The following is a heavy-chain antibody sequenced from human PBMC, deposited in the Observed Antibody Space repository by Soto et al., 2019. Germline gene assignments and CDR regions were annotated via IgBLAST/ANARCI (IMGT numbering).Heavy chain of an antibody. CDR2: ISYDGSNK. CDR1: GFTFSSYA. J-gene: IGHJ6*02. CDR3: ARGDQIMRETSWYYYYGMDV. D-gene: IGHD2-2*01. V-gene: IGHV3-30-3*01. Sequence: GGSLRLSCAASGFTFSSYAMHWVRQAPGKGLEWVAVISYDGSNKYYADSVKGRFTISRDNSKNTLYLQMNSLRAEDTAVYYCARGDQIMRETSWYYYYGMDVWGQGTTVTVSS.